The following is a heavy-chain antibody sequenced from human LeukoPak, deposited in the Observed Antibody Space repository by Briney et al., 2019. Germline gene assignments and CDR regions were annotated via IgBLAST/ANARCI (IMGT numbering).Heavy chain of an antibody. CDR1: GYTFTSYD. V-gene: IGHV1-8*03. CDR2: MNPNSGNT. Sequence: ASVKVSCKASGYTFTSYDINWVRQATGQGLEWMGWMNPNSGNTGYAQKFQGRVTITRNTSISTAYMELSSLRSEDTAVYYCARGGDIVVVPAAIRGGDAFDIWGQGTMVTVSS. CDR3: ARGGDIVVVPAAIRGGDAFDI. J-gene: IGHJ3*02. D-gene: IGHD2-2*01.